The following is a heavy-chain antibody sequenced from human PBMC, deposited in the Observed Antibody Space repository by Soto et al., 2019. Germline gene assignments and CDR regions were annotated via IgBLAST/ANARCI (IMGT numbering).Heavy chain of an antibody. Sequence: QITLKESGPTLVNPTQTLTLTCTFSGFSLSTSGVGVGWIRQPPGKALEWLALIYWNDDKRYSPSLKSRLTITKDTSKNQVVLTMTNMDPVDTATYYCAHIPTRGIAAAGTGWFDPWGQGTLVTVSS. J-gene: IGHJ5*02. V-gene: IGHV2-5*01. D-gene: IGHD6-13*01. CDR3: AHIPTRGIAAAGTGWFDP. CDR1: GFSLSTSGVG. CDR2: IYWNDDK.